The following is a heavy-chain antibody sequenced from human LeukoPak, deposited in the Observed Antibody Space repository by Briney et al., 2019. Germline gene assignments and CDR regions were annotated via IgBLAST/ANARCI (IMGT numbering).Heavy chain of an antibody. D-gene: IGHD2-15*01. V-gene: IGHV1-8*01. CDR3: ARQVGGYYYYGMDV. J-gene: IGHJ6*02. CDR1: GYTFTSYD. Sequence: ASVKVSCKASGYTFTSYDINWVRQATGQGLEWTGWMNPNSGNTSYAQKFQGRVTMTRNTSISTAYMELSSLRSEDTAVYYCARQVGGYYYYGMDVWGQGTTVTVSS. CDR2: MNPNSGNT.